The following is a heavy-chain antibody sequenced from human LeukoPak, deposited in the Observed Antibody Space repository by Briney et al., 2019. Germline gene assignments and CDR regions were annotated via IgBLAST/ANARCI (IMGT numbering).Heavy chain of an antibody. CDR3: AKEGTPQVSTWYDL. CDR2: ISYEGGTQ. V-gene: IGHV3-30*18. CDR1: GFTLSPYG. J-gene: IGHJ5*02. D-gene: IGHD3-10*01. Sequence: GGSLRLSCADSGFTLSPYGMHWVRQAPGKGLEWVAVISYEGGTQHYADSVKGRFIISRDNPRNTLYLQMNILRTEDTAVYYCAKEGTPQVSTWYDLWGQGTQVIVSS.